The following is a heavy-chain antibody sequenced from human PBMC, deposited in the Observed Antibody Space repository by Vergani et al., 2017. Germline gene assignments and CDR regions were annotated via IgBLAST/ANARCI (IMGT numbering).Heavy chain of an antibody. D-gene: IGHD2-15*01. CDR3: ARGKIVYYYMDV. J-gene: IGHJ6*03. CDR1: PRPFPXXX. V-gene: IGHV1-69*01. CDR2: LIPIFGTA. Sequence: QVQLVQSAAELHKPRSSLPLPAPRAPRPFPXXXFTSVPPSPGHALRSLSGLIPIFGTANYAQKFQGRVTITADESTSTAYMELSSLRSEDTAVYYCARGKIVYYYMDVWGKGTTVTVSS.